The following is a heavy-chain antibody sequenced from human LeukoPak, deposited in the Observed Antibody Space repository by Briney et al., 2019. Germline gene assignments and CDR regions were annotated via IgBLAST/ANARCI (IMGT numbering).Heavy chain of an antibody. V-gene: IGHV3-21*01. CDR1: GFTFSTYS. CDR3: ARTPDYDILTGYYQWRYMDV. D-gene: IGHD3-9*01. CDR2: ISSSSSYI. J-gene: IGHJ6*03. Sequence: GGSLRLSCAASGFTFSTYSMNWVRQAPGKGLEWVSSISSSSSYIYYADSVKGRFTISRDNAKNSLYLQMHSLRAEDTAVYYCARTPDYDILTGYYQWRYMDVWGKGPRSPSP.